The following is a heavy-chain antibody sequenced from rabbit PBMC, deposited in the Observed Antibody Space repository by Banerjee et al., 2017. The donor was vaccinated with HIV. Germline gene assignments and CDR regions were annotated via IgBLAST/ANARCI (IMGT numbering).Heavy chain of an antibody. Sequence: QSLEESGGDLVKPGASLTLTCTASGFSFSSYYYMCWVRQAPGKGLQWIGCIGTSSGSTYYASWAKGRFTISKTSSTTVTLEMTSLTAADTATYFCARSPYGYAGYVWAPTYFNLWGQGTLVTVS. D-gene: IGHD6-1*01. J-gene: IGHJ4*01. CDR2: IGTSSGST. CDR3: ARSPYGYAGYVWAPTYFNL. V-gene: IGHV1S40*01. CDR1: GFSFSSYYY.